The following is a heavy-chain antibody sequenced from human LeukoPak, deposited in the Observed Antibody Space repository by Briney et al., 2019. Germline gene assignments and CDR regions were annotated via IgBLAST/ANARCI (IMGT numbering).Heavy chain of an antibody. CDR1: GFTFSSYA. J-gene: IGHJ4*02. CDR3: AKDPPPGSSGPSHYFDY. CDR2: ISGSGGST. D-gene: IGHD3-22*01. Sequence: GGSLRLSCAASGFTFSSYAMSWVRQAPGKGLEWVSAISGSGGSTYYADSVKGRFTISRDNSKNTLYLQMNSLRAEDTAVYYCAKDPPPGSSGPSHYFDYWGQGTLVTVSS. V-gene: IGHV3-23*01.